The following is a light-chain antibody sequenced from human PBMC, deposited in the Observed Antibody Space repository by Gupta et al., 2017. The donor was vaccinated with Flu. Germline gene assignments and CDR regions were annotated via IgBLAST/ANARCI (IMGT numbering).Light chain of an antibody. CDR2: GAS. Sequence: DILMPPSPSPVSASVGNTIIICCRTRHSISDYLAWYQQKPGKAPSLLIYGASSRESGVPYRFSGSGSGTDFTLTISSLEPDDFAAYYCQQYDSFPWTFGQGTKVEIK. V-gene: IGKV1-5*01. CDR1: HSISDY. CDR3: QQYDSFPWT. J-gene: IGKJ1*01.